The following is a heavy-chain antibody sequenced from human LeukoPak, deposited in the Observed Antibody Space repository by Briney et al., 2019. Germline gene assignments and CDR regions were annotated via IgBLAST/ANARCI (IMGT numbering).Heavy chain of an antibody. Sequence: PGGSLRLSCATSGFTFSSYSMNWVRRAPGKGLEWVSYISSSISTKYYADSVKGRFTISRDNAKNSLYLQMNSLRAEDTAMYYCARDPYSNSFGAFDIWGQGTMVTVSS. CDR3: ARDPYSNSFGAFDI. D-gene: IGHD6-6*01. CDR2: ISSSISTK. CDR1: GFTFSSYS. J-gene: IGHJ3*02. V-gene: IGHV3-48*01.